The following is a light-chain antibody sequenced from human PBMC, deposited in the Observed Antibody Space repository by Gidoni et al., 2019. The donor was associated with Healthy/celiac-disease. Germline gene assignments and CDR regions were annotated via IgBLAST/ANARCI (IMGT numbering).Light chain of an antibody. J-gene: IGLJ3*02. CDR2: RNN. CDR1: SSNIGSNY. Sequence: QSVLTQPPSASGTPGQRFNISCAGSSSNIGSNYVYWYQQLPGTAPKLLIYRNNQRPSGVPDRFSGSKSGTSASLAISELRSEDEADYYCAAWDDSLSGWVFGGGTKLTVL. CDR3: AAWDDSLSGWV. V-gene: IGLV1-47*01.